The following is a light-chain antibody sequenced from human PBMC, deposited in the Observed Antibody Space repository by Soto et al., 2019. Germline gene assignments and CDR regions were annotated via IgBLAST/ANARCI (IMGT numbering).Light chain of an antibody. CDR2: EVS. Sequence: QSVLTQPPSASGSPGQSVTISCTGTSSDVGGYNYVSWYQHHPGKAPKLIIYEVSNRPSGVPDRFSGSKSDNTASLTVSGLQAEDEADYYCSSYTRSDTNVFGAGTKVTVL. V-gene: IGLV2-8*01. J-gene: IGLJ1*01. CDR3: SSYTRSDTNV. CDR1: SSDVGGYNY.